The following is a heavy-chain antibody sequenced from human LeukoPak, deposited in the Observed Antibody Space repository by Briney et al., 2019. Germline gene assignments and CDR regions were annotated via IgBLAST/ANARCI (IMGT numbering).Heavy chain of an antibody. Sequence: GGSLRLSCAASGFTFSSYEMNWVRQAPGKGLEWVSYISSSGSTIYYADSVKGRFTISRDNAKNSLYLQMNSLRAEDTAVYYCFALAPYYYDSSGYPVYWGQGTLVTVSS. J-gene: IGHJ4*02. D-gene: IGHD3-22*01. CDR2: ISSSGSTI. V-gene: IGHV3-48*03. CDR3: FALAPYYYDSSGYPVY. CDR1: GFTFSSYE.